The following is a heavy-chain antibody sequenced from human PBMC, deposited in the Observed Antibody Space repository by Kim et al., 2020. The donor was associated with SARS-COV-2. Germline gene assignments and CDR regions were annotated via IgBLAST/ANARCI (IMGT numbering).Heavy chain of an antibody. Sequence: GGSLRLSCAASGFTVSSNYMSWVRQAPGKGLEWVSVIYSGGSTYYADSVKGRFTISRDNSKNTLYLQMNSLRAEDTAVYYCARGPGIAVAGTPEGDYYGMDVWGQGTTVTVSS. D-gene: IGHD6-19*01. CDR2: IYSGGST. CDR3: ARGPGIAVAGTPEGDYYGMDV. CDR1: GFTVSSNY. J-gene: IGHJ6*02. V-gene: IGHV3-53*01.